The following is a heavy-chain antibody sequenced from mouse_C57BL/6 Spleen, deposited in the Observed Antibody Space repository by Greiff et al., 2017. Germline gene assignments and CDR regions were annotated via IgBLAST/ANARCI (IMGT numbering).Heavy chain of an antibody. Sequence: EVQLQQSGPELVKPGASVKISCKASGYSFTDYNMNWVKQSNGKSLEWIGVINPNYGTTSYNQKFKGKATLTVDQSSSTAYMQLHSLASVDSAVYYCARLGGKALYFDYWDQGTTLPVSS. CDR1: GYSFTDYN. CDR3: ARLGGKALYFDY. V-gene: IGHV1-39*01. D-gene: IGHD2-1*01. CDR2: INPNYGTT. J-gene: IGHJ2*01.